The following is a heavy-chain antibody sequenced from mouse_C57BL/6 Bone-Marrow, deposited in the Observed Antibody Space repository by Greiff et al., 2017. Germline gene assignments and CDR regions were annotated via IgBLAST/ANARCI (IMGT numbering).Heavy chain of an antibody. CDR1: GYTFTSYW. CDR2: IHPNSGST. Sequence: QVQLKQPGAELVKPGASVKLSCKASGYTFTSYWMHWVKQRPGQGLEWIGMIHPNSGSTNYNEKFKSKATLTVDKSSSTAYMPLSSLTSEDSAVYYCARAYGSSYRFDYWGQGTTLTVSS. V-gene: IGHV1-64*01. D-gene: IGHD1-1*01. CDR3: ARAYGSSYRFDY. J-gene: IGHJ2*01.